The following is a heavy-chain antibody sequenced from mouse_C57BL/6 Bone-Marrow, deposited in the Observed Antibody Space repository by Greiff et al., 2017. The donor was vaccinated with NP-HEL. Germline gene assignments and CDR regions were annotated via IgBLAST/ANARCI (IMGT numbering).Heavy chain of an antibody. CDR3: ARDAYGNYVTWFAY. D-gene: IGHD2-1*01. J-gene: IGHJ3*01. Sequence: EVKVVESGGGLVQSGRSLRLSCATSGFTFSDFYMEWFRQAPGQGLEWIAASRHNANDYTTAYSVYVKGRFIVSRDTSQSILYLQMNALRAEDTAIYYCARDAYGNYVTWFAYWGQGTLVTVSA. CDR2: SRHNANDYTT. CDR1: GFTFSDFY. V-gene: IGHV7-1*01.